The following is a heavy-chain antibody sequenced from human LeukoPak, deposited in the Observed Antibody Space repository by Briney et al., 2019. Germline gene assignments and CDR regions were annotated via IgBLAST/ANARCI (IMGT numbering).Heavy chain of an antibody. CDR1: GGSISSYY. V-gene: IGHV4-59*01. D-gene: IGHD5-18*01. Sequence: SETLSLTCTVPGGSISSYYWSWLRQPPGKGLEWIGYIYYSGSTNYNPSLKSRVTISVDTSKNQFSLKLSSVTAADTAVYYCAKRGYSYGYLDYWGQGTLVTVSP. CDR3: AKRGYSYGYLDY. CDR2: IYYSGST. J-gene: IGHJ4*02.